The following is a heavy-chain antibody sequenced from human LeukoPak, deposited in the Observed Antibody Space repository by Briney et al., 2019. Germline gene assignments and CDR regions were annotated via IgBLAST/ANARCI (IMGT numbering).Heavy chain of an antibody. CDR3: ARGAATGYYFDY. D-gene: IGHD6-25*01. J-gene: IGHJ4*02. CDR1: GFSINSGYH. V-gene: IGHV4-34*01. Sequence: SETLSLTCAVSGFSINSGYHWGWIRQPPGKGLEWIGEINHSGSTNYNPSLKSRVTISVDTSKNQFSLKLSSVTAADTAVYYCARGAATGYYFDYWGQGTLVTVSS. CDR2: INHSGST.